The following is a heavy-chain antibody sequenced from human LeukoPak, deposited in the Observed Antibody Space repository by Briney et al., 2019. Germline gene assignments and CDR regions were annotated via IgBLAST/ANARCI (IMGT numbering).Heavy chain of an antibody. V-gene: IGHV4-61*08. D-gene: IGHD3-22*01. CDR2: IYYTGRT. J-gene: IGHJ4*02. CDR3: ARGLSEDYYDSNGFYYVFDY. CDR1: GGSVSSRGYY. Sequence: SETLSLTCAVSGGSVSSRGYYWSWIRQPPGKGLEWIAYIYYTGRTNYNPSLKSRVTISLDTSKNQFSLRLSSVTAADTAVYYCARGLSEDYYDSNGFYYVFDYWGQGTLVTVSS.